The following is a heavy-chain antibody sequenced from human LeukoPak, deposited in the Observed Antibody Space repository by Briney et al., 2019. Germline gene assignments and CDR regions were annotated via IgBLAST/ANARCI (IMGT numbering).Heavy chain of an antibody. Sequence: ASVKVSCTAFGYTFTSYAMHWVRQAPGQRLEWMGWINAGNGNTKYSQKFQGRVTITRDTSASTAYIELSSLRSEETAVYYCAREVVSGWDYFDYWGQGTLVTVSS. CDR1: GYTFTSYA. CDR2: INAGNGNT. J-gene: IGHJ4*02. V-gene: IGHV1-3*01. CDR3: AREVVSGWDYFDY. D-gene: IGHD6-19*01.